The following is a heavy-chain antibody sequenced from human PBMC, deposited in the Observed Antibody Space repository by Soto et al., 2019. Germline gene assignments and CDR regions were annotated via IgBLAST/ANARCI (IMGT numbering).Heavy chain of an antibody. CDR3: ARDGVSAGTNNYFDF. V-gene: IGHV3-48*01. D-gene: IGHD1-7*01. CDR1: GFTFSYYS. Sequence: EVQLVESGGGLVQPGGSLRLSCAASGFTFSYYSMNWVRQAPGKGLEWVSYIISSSSTIYYADSVKGRFTISRDNAKSSLYLQLTGLKAEDTAVYYCARDGVSAGTNNYFDFWGQGTMVTVSS. J-gene: IGHJ4*02. CDR2: IISSSSTI.